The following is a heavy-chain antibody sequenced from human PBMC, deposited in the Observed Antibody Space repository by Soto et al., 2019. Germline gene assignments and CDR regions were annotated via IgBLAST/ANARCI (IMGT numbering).Heavy chain of an antibody. CDR3: AKGYHNFDY. Sequence: GGSLRLSCAASGYTFSSYGMHWVRQAPGKGLEWVAVISYDGSNKYYADSVKGRFTISRDNSKNTLYLQMNSLRVEDTAVYYCAKGYHNFDYWGLGTLVTVSS. V-gene: IGHV3-30*18. CDR2: ISYDGSNK. CDR1: GYTFSSYG. J-gene: IGHJ4*02. D-gene: IGHD2-2*01.